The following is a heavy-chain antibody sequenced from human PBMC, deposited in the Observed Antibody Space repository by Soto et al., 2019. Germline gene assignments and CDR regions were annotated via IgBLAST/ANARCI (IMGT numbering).Heavy chain of an antibody. D-gene: IGHD3-10*01. CDR1: GGTFSSYA. V-gene: IGHV1-69*13. CDR2: IIPIFGTA. Sequence: GASVKVSCKASGGTFSSYAISWVRQAPGQGFEWMGGIIPIFGTANYAQKFQGRVTITADESTSTAYMELSSLRSEDTAVYYCALHYGSGSNYYYYGMDVWGQGTTVTVSS. J-gene: IGHJ6*02. CDR3: ALHYGSGSNYYYYGMDV.